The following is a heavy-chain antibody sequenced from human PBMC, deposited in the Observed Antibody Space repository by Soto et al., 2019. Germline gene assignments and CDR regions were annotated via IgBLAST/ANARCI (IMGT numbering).Heavy chain of an antibody. CDR1: GGSISSGGYY. V-gene: IGHV4-31*03. J-gene: IGHJ4*02. Sequence: SETLSLTCTVSGGSISSGGYYWSWIRQHPGKGLEWIGYIYYSGSTYYNPSLKSRVTISVDTSKNQFSLKLSSVTAADTAVYYCARGGDEGATYYFDYWGQGTLVTVSS. D-gene: IGHD1-26*01. CDR2: IYYSGST. CDR3: ARGGDEGATYYFDY.